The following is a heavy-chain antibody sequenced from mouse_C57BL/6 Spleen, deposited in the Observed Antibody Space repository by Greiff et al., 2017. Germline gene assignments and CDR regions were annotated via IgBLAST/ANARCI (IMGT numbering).Heavy chain of an antibody. CDR2: IYPRSGNT. Sequence: SGAELARPGASVKLSCKASGYTFTSYGISWVKQRTGQGFEWIGEIYPRSGNTYYNEKFKGKATLTADKSSSTAYMELRSLTSEDSAVYFCARENYGSSPFAYWGQGTLVTVSA. V-gene: IGHV1-81*01. J-gene: IGHJ3*01. CDR1: GYTFTSYG. D-gene: IGHD1-1*01. CDR3: ARENYGSSPFAY.